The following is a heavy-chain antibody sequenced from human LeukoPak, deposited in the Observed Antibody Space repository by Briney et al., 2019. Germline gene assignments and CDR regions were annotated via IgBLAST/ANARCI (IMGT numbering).Heavy chain of an antibody. Sequence: GGSLRLSCAASGFTFSSYAMSWVRQAPGKGLEWVSSISSSSSYIYYADSVKGRFTISRDNAKNSLYLQMNSLRAEDTAVYYCARDQELEGTFDYWGQGTLVTVSS. D-gene: IGHD1-1*01. V-gene: IGHV3-21*01. CDR3: ARDQELEGTFDY. CDR1: GFTFSSYA. J-gene: IGHJ4*02. CDR2: ISSSSSYI.